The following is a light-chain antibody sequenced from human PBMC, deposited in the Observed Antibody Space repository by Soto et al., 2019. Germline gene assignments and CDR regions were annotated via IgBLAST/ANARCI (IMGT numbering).Light chain of an antibody. J-gene: IGKJ1*01. V-gene: IGKV1-6*01. CDR1: QGIRND. CDR2: GAS. Sequence: AIQMTQSPSSLSASVGDRVTITCRASQGIRNDLGWYQQKPGTAPKLLIYGASTLQSGVPSRFSGSGSGTDFTLTISSLQPEDFATYYCLQDYNYPRTFGQGTKVDIK. CDR3: LQDYNYPRT.